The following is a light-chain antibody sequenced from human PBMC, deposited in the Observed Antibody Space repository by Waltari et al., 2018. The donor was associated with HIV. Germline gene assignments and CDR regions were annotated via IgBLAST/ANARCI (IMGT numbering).Light chain of an antibody. J-gene: IGKJ4*01. V-gene: IGKV1-5*03. CDR1: QSISRW. CDR3: QQYNSYPLT. CDR2: KAS. Sequence: IQMTQAPSTLLASVGDTVPITCRVTQSISRWLALYQQKPGRAPNLLIYKASSLQSGVPSRFSGSGFATDFTLTISSLQPDDSATYYCQQYNSYPLTFGGGTKVEIK.